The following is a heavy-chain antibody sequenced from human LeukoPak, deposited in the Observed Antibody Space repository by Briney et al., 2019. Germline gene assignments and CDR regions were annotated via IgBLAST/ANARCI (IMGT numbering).Heavy chain of an antibody. D-gene: IGHD5-12*01. CDR1: GYSFTSYW. V-gene: IGHV5-51*01. CDR2: IYPGDSDT. CDR3: ARHKAERGSSGYDWGAFDV. J-gene: IGHJ3*01. Sequence: GESPKISCKGSGYSFTSYWIAWVRQMPGKGLEWMGIIYPGDSDTRYSPSFQGQVTISADKSISTVYLQWSSLRASDTAMYYCARHKAERGSSGYDWGAFDVWGQGTMVTVSS.